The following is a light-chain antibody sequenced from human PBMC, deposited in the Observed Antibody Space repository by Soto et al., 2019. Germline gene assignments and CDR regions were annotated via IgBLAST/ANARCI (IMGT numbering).Light chain of an antibody. CDR3: NSYTSTSTSYV. Sequence: PVLTQPAYVSRFPGQSITISCTGTGSDVSAYNLVSWYQQHPGKAPKLIICEVNTRPSGISNRFSGSKSGDTASLTISGLQADDEADYYCNSYTSTSTSYVFGSGTKVTVL. CDR1: GSDVSAYNL. CDR2: EVN. J-gene: IGLJ1*01. V-gene: IGLV2-14*02.